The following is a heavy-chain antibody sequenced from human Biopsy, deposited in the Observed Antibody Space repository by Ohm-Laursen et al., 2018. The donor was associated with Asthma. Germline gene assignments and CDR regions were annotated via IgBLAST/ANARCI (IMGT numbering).Heavy chain of an antibody. CDR2: ISYSGST. CDR1: GGSVSSGSYY. Sequence: SETLSLTCTVSGGSVSSGSYYWSWIRQPPGKGLAWVSYISYSGSTDYNPSLKSRLTISMDTSKNQFSLKLSSVTAADTAVYYCARVPTTLRYFDLWGRGTLVTVSP. V-gene: IGHV4-61*01. D-gene: IGHD2-15*01. CDR3: ARVPTTLRYFDL. J-gene: IGHJ2*01.